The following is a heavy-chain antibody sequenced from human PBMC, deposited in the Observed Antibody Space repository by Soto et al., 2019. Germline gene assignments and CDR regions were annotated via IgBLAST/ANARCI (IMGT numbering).Heavy chain of an antibody. Sequence: ESGPTLVNPTQTLTLTCTFSGFSLSTSGVGVGWIRQPPGKALEWLALIYWNDDKRYSPSLKSRLTITKDTSKNQVVLTMTNMDPVDTATYYCALTVLATQPFDYWGQGTLVTVSS. J-gene: IGHJ4*02. CDR3: ALTVLATQPFDY. V-gene: IGHV2-5*01. CDR1: GFSLSTSGVG. CDR2: IYWNDDK.